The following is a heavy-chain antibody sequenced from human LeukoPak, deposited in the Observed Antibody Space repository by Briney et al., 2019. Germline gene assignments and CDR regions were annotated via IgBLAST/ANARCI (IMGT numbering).Heavy chain of an antibody. CDR3: ATYYYDSSGYSPNDFDY. CDR2: INPNSGAT. CDR1: RYTFTGYY. V-gene: IGHV1-2*02. D-gene: IGHD3-22*01. Sequence: ASVKVSCKASRYTFTGYYMHWVRQAPGQGLEWMGWINPNSGATNYVQKFQGRVTMTRDTSINTAYMELSRLRSDDTAVYYCATYYYDSSGYSPNDFDYWGQGTLVTVPS. J-gene: IGHJ4*02.